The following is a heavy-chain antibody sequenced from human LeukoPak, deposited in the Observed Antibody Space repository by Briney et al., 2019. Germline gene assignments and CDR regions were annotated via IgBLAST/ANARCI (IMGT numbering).Heavy chain of an antibody. Sequence: GGSLRLSCTGSGFTFGDHAMSWVRQAPGKGLAWVGFIRSKAYRGTTEYAASVKGRFTISRDDSASIAYLQMNSLRIEDTAAYYCARGPIQLWIHNAMDVWGQGTTVTVSS. V-gene: IGHV3-49*04. CDR3: ARGPIQLWIHNAMDV. CDR2: IRSKAYRGTT. CDR1: GFTFGDHA. D-gene: IGHD5-18*01. J-gene: IGHJ6*02.